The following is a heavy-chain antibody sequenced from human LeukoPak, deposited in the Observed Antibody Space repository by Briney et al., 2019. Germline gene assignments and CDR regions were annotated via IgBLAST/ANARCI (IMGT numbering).Heavy chain of an antibody. D-gene: IGHD1-1*01. CDR2: ISTDGRFT. CDR1: GFTFSDYW. V-gene: IGHV3-74*01. Sequence: GGSLRLSCAASGFTFSDYWMHWVRLAPGKGPMWVSRISTDGRFTSYADSVKGRFTISRDNAENTLYLHMSSLRAEDTALYYCARDFLHSPNCPGCWGQGTPVTVSS. CDR3: ARDFLHSPNCPGC. J-gene: IGHJ4*02.